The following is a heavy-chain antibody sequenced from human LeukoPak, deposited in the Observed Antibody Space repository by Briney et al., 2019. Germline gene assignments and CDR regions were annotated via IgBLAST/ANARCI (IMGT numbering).Heavy chain of an antibody. CDR3: ARDLVDTMVRGVNWFDP. V-gene: IGHV1-18*04. CDR2: ISAYNGNT. J-gene: IGHJ5*02. CDR1: GYTFTSYG. Sequence: ASVKVSCKASGYTFTSYGISWVRQAPGQGLEWMGWISAYNGNTNYAQKLQGRVTMTTDTSTSTAYMELRSLRSDDTAVYYCARDLVDTMVRGVNWFDPWGQGTLVTASS. D-gene: IGHD3-10*01.